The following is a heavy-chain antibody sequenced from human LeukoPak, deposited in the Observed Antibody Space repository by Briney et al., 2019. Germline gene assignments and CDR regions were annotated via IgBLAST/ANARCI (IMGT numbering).Heavy chain of an antibody. V-gene: IGHV3-49*03. CDR3: TRGRRATHDY. D-gene: IGHD1-26*01. Sequence: LSLTCTVSGYSISSGYYWGWIRQPPGQGLEWVGFIRSKAYGGTTEYAASVKGRFTISRDDSKSIAYLQMNSLKTEDTAVYYCTRGRRATHDYWGQGTLVTVSS. J-gene: IGHJ4*02. CDR2: IRSKAYGGTT. CDR1: GYSISSGYY.